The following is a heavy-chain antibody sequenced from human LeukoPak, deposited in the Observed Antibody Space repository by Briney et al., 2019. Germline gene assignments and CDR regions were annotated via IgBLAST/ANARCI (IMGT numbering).Heavy chain of an antibody. D-gene: IGHD5-18*01. V-gene: IGHV4-59*08. CDR2: IYYSGST. Sequence: PSETLSLTRTVSGGSISSYYWSWIRQPPGKGLEWIGYIYYSGSTNYNPSLKSRVTISVDTSKNQFSLKLSSVTAADTAVYYCARRSRVYSYVNWYFDYWGQGTLVTVSS. CDR1: GGSISSYY. CDR3: ARRSRVYSYVNWYFDY. J-gene: IGHJ4*02.